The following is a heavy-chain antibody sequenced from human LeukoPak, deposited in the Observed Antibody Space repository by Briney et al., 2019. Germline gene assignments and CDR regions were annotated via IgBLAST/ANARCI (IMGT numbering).Heavy chain of an antibody. CDR1: GGSISSYY. CDR3: ARVGFREPAFDY. J-gene: IGHJ4*02. V-gene: IGHV4-59*01. CDR2: IYYSGST. Sequence: SETLSLTCTVSGGSISSYYWSWIRQPPGKGLEWIGYIYYSGSTNYNPSPKSRVTISVDTSKNQFSLKLSSVTAADTAVYYCARVGFREPAFDYWGQGTLVTVSS. D-gene: IGHD3-10*01.